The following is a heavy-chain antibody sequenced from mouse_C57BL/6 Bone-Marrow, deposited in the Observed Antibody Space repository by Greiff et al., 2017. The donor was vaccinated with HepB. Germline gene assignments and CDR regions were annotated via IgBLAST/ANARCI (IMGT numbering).Heavy chain of an antibody. CDR3: TRLGDGDY. V-gene: IGHV1-15*01. D-gene: IGHD3-3*01. Sequence: VKLMESGAELVRPGASVTLSCKASGYTFTDYEMHWVKQTPVHGLEWIGAIDPETGGTAYNQKFKGKAILTADKSSSTAYMELRSLTSEDSAVYYCTRLGDGDYWGQGTTLTVSS. CDR2: IDPETGGT. J-gene: IGHJ2*01. CDR1: GYTFTDYE.